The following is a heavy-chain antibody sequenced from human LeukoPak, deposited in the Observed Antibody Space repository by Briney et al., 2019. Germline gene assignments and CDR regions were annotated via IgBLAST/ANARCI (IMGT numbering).Heavy chain of an antibody. V-gene: IGHV3-21*01. CDR3: ARGGIAAAGNTNFDY. J-gene: IGHJ4*02. Sequence: PGGSLRLSCAASGLVFGKYAMAWVRQAPGKGLECVSIISDDSSFTYYLDSVKGRSTIFRDNAKNSLYLQMNSLRAEDTAVYYCARGGIAAAGNTNFDYWGQGTLVTVSS. D-gene: IGHD6-13*01. CDR1: GLVFGKYA. CDR2: ISDDSSFT.